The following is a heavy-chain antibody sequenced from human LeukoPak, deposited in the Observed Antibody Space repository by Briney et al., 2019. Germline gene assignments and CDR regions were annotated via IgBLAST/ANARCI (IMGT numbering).Heavy chain of an antibody. CDR3: ASPPADYYDSRDYFDY. Sequence: SVTVSCKSSGGTFISYVISWVRQAPGQGLEWMGRIIPILGIANYAQKFQGRVTITADKSTSTAYMALSSLRSEDTAVYYCASPPADYYDSRDYFDYWGQGTLVTVSS. CDR1: GGTFISYV. J-gene: IGHJ4*02. D-gene: IGHD3-22*01. V-gene: IGHV1-69*04. CDR2: IIPILGIA.